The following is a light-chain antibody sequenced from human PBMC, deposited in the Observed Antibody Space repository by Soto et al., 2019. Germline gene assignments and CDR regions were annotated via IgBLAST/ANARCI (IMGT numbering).Light chain of an antibody. Sequence: DIQMPQSPSSLYASVVDRVTISCRASHNISGYFKWYQQKPGKAPELLIYAASYLGKGGPSRLSGSGSATSLTLTISSLKPEELATYSCQQSYSTTWTFGQGTKVDIK. J-gene: IGKJ1*01. V-gene: IGKV1-39*01. CDR1: HNISGY. CDR3: QQSYSTTWT. CDR2: AAS.